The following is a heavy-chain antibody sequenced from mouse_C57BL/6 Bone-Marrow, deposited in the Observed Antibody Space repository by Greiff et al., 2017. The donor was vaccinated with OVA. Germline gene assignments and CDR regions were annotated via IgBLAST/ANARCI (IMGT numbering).Heavy chain of an antibody. V-gene: IGHV5-9-1*02. D-gene: IGHD2-2*01. CDR1: GFTFSSYA. Sequence: EVHVVESGAGLVKPGGSLKLSCAASGFTFSSYAMSWVRQTPEKRLEWVAYISSCSDYIYYADTVKGRFTISRDNARNTLYLQMSSLKSEDTAMYYCTRGGWLRRACAYWGQGTLVTVTA. J-gene: IGHJ3*01. CDR3: TRGGWLRRACAY. CDR2: ISSCSDYI.